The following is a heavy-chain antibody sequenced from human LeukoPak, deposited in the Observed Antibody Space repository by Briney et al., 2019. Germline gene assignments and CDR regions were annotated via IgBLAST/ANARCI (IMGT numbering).Heavy chain of an antibody. CDR2: ISNTNSYI. Sequence: GGSLRLSCAASGLTFSTYWMSWARQAPGKGLEWVSCISNTNSYIYYADSVKGRFTISRDNAKNSLYLQMNSLRAEDTAVYYCARDAFDIWGQGTMVTVSS. V-gene: IGHV3-21*01. CDR3: ARDAFDI. CDR1: GLTFSTYW. J-gene: IGHJ3*02.